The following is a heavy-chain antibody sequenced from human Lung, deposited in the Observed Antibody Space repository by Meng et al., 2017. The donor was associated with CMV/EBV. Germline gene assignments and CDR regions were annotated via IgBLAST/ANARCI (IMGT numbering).Heavy chain of an antibody. D-gene: IGHD3-10*01. CDR3: LRRSGGSV. Sequence: RGPGPALVKPWVILSLHGAVSGDSITNHNWWALVRQPPGKGLEWIGEIPHGGSSAYNPSLKSRVSMSIDKSKNQFSLKLTSVTAADTAVYHCLRRSGGSVWGQGTLVTVSS. CDR2: IPHGGSS. V-gene: IGHV4-4*02. CDR1: GDSITNHNW. J-gene: IGHJ1*01.